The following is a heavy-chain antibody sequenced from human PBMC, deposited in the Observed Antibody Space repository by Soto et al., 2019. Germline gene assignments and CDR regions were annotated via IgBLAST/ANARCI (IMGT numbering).Heavy chain of an antibody. Sequence: GGSLRVSWAAAGGTFGGYGRSWVRQAPGKGLEWVSSISSSSSYIYYADSVKGRFTISRDNAKNSLYLQMNSLRAEDTAVYYCARFGARIHDTFDIWGQGTMVTVSS. J-gene: IGHJ3*02. V-gene: IGHV3-21*01. CDR1: GGTFGGYG. D-gene: IGHD1-26*01. CDR3: ARFGARIHDTFDI. CDR2: ISSSSSYI.